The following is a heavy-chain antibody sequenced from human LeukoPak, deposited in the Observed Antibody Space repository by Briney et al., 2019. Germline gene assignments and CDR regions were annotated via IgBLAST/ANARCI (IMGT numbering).Heavy chain of an antibody. J-gene: IGHJ6*02. CDR2: ISYDGSNK. D-gene: IGHD3-3*01. CDR1: GFTFSSYA. V-gene: IGHV3-30-3*01. Sequence: GGSLRLSCAASGFTFSSYAMHWVRQAPGKGLEWVAVISYDGSNKYYADSAKGRFTISRDNSKNTLYLQMNSLRAEDTAVYYCARDSMDFWSGYYYYYYYGMDVWGQGTTVTVSS. CDR3: ARDSMDFWSGYYYYYYYGMDV.